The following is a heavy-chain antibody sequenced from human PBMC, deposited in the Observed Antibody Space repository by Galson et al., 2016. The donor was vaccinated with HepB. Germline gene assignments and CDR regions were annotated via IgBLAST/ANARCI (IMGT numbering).Heavy chain of an antibody. J-gene: IGHJ5*02. D-gene: IGHD2-2*01. Sequence: TLSLTCTVSGDSISSDDYYWIWIRQHPGKGLEWIGYIQHSGSTNYNPSLKSRVTISLDTSKNQFPLKLSSVTAADTAVYYCARSFRRKGTAVLPTARRRINWLDPWGQGTLVTVSS. CDR3: ARSFRRKGTAVLPTARRRINWLDP. V-gene: IGHV4-31*03. CDR1: GDSISSDDYY. CDR2: IQHSGST.